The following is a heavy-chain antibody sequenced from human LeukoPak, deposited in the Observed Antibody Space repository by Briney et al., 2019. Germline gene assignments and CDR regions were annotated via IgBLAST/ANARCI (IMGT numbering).Heavy chain of an antibody. CDR1: GFSVSKNY. Sequence: PGGSLRLSCAASGFSVSKNYMSWVRQAPGKGLEWISLIYSGGNTYYADSVKGRFSIPRDNPRNSLYLQMYSLRAEDTAVYYCARDSGYSGFALDLWGQGSLVTVFS. CDR2: IYSGGNT. J-gene: IGHJ5*02. CDR3: ARDSGYSGFALDL. D-gene: IGHD5-12*01. V-gene: IGHV3-66*01.